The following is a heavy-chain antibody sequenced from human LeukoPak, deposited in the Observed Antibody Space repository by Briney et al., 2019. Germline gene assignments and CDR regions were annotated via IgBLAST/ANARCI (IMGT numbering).Heavy chain of an antibody. CDR3: ARAPEYDSSGYHFDY. Sequence: GGSLRLSCAASGFTVSSTYMSWVRQAPGKGLEWVSDIYSGGSTYYADSVKGRFTISRDHSKNTLYLHMNSLRAEDTAVYYCARAPEYDSSGYHFDYWGQGTLVTVSS. D-gene: IGHD3-22*01. V-gene: IGHV3-53*01. CDR1: GFTVSSTY. J-gene: IGHJ4*02. CDR2: IYSGGST.